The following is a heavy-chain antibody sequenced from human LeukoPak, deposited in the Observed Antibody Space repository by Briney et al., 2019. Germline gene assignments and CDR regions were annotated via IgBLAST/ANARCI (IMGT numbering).Heavy chain of an antibody. D-gene: IGHD3-16*01. J-gene: IGHJ4*02. CDR2: IHYIGSA. V-gene: IGHV4-59*12. CDR3: ARDPTQVYYDYVWGSSFFDY. CDR1: GGSISSYY. Sequence: KSSETLSLTCTVSGGSISSYYWSWIRQPPGKGLEWIAYIHYIGSANYTPSLKSRVTISVDTSQNQFSLQLRSVTAADTAVYYCARDPTQVYYDYVWGSSFFDYWGQGTLVTVSS.